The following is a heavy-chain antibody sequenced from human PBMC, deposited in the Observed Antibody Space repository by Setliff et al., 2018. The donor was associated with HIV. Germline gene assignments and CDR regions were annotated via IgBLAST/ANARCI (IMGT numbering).Heavy chain of an antibody. CDR3: ARDTSSSY. CDR1: GYNFTSHD. CDR2: MNPKSGNT. Sequence: ASVKVSCKASGYNFTSHDINWARQAPGQGLEWMGWMNPKSGNTGYARKFQGRVTMTRKTSISTAYMELSSLGSDDTAVYFCARDTSSSYWGQGTPVTVSS. D-gene: IGHD2-2*01. V-gene: IGHV1-8*01. J-gene: IGHJ4*02.